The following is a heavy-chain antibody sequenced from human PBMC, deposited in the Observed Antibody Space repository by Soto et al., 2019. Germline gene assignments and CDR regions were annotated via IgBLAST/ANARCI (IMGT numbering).Heavy chain of an antibody. V-gene: IGHV3-9*01. CDR1: GFSFNDYA. J-gene: IGHJ4*02. D-gene: IGHD2-2*01. CDR3: AKGLAGSTSRSFHY. CDR2: ISWNSGSI. Sequence: EVQLVESGGGLVQPGRSLRLSCAASGFSFNDYAMHWVRQAPGKCLEWVSGISWNSGSIGYADFVKGRFTSSGDNAEKSLYLEMNSLRPEDAALYYCAKGLAGSTSRSFHYWGQGTLVTVSS.